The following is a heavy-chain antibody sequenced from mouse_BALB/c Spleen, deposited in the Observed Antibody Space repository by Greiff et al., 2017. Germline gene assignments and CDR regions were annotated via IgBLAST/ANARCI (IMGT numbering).Heavy chain of an antibody. CDR3: ARSYYYGSSPDY. D-gene: IGHD1-1*01. CDR2: ISYSGST. Sequence: DVQLQESGPGLVKPSQSLSLTCTVTGYSITSDYAWNWIRQFPGNKLEWMGYISYSGSTSYNPSLKSRISITRDTSKNQFFLQLNSVTTEDTATYYCARSYYYGSSPDYWGQGTTLTVSS. CDR1: GYSITSDYA. V-gene: IGHV3-2*02. J-gene: IGHJ2*01.